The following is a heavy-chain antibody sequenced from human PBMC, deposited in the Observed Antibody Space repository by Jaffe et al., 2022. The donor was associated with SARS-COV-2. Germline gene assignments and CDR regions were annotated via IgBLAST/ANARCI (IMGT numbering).Heavy chain of an antibody. CDR2: IYDSGST. J-gene: IGHJ4*02. Sequence: QLQLQESGPGLVKPSETLSLTCTVSGGSISSSSYYWGWIRQPPGKGLEWIGSIYDSGSTFYNPSLKSRVTISVDTSKNQFSLKLSSVTAADTAVYYCARRYDYVWGSLRSYFDYWGQGTLVTVSS. V-gene: IGHV4-39*01. CDR1: GGSISSSSYY. D-gene: IGHD3-16*01. CDR3: ARRYDYVWGSLRSYFDY.